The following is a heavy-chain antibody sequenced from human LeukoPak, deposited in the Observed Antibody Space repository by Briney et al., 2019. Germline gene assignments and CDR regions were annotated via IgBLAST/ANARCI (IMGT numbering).Heavy chain of an antibody. CDR3: ASSYLKH. J-gene: IGHJ1*01. CDR2: IGQGGSHV. V-gene: IGHV3-7*01. Sequence: GGSPRLSCVASGFAFSTNWMNWVRQAPGEGLEWVANIGQGGSHVNYADSVKGRFSISRDNARNSLFLQLNNLRAEDTAVYYCASSYLKHWGQGTLVTVSS. CDR1: GFAFSTNW.